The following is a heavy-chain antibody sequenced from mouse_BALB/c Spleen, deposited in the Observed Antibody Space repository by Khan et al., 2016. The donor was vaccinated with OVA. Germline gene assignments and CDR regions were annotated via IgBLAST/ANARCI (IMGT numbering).Heavy chain of an antibody. CDR2: ILPGSGSR. Sequence: QVQLKQSGAELMKPGASVKISCKATGYTFSGYWLEWVKQRPGHGLEWIGEILPGSGSRNYNEKFKGKATFTADISSKTTYMQLSSLTSEDSAVYYCAGGNYGSRDYFDYWGQGTTLTVSS. CDR3: AGGNYGSRDYFDY. CDR1: GYTFSGYW. V-gene: IGHV1-9*01. J-gene: IGHJ2*01. D-gene: IGHD1-1*01.